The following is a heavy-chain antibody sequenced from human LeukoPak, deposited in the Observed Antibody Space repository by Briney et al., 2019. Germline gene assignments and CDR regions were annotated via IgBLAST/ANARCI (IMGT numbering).Heavy chain of an antibody. CDR1: GYEFTDFY. CDR2: IHPNSGAT. V-gene: IGHV1-2*02. J-gene: IGHJ4*02. CDR3: ARLRGGFDSGDY. Sequence: ALVKVSCKASGYEFTDFYIHWVRQAPGRRPEWMGWIHPNSGATNYARVFQGKVTMTRDTSISTAYMELGSLKFDDRAVYYCARLRGGFDSGDYWGQGSLVTVSS. D-gene: IGHD5-12*01.